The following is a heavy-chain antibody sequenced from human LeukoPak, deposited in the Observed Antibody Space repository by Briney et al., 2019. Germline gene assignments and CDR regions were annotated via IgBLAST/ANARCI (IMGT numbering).Heavy chain of an antibody. CDR2: ISGSGGST. CDR1: GFTFSSYA. V-gene: IGHV3-23*01. CDR3: AKDLRSGEWELHNY. Sequence: GGSLRLSCAASGFTFSSYAMSWVRQAPGKGLEWVSAISGSGGSTYYADSVKGRFTISRDNSKNTLYLQMNSLRAEDTAVYYCAKDLRSGEWELHNYWGQGTLVTVSS. J-gene: IGHJ4*02. D-gene: IGHD1-26*01.